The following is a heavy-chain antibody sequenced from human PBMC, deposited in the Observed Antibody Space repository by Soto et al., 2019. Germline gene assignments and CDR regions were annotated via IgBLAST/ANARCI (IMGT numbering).Heavy chain of an antibody. CDR3: ARGPGGTGVLDP. Sequence: LSLTCAVYGGSFSGYYWSWIRQPPGKGLEWIGEINHSGSTNYNPSLKSRVTISVDTSKNQFSLKLSSVTAADTAVYYCARGPGGTGVLDPWGQGTLVTVSS. J-gene: IGHJ5*02. V-gene: IGHV4-34*01. CDR1: GGSFSGYY. CDR2: INHSGST. D-gene: IGHD1-26*01.